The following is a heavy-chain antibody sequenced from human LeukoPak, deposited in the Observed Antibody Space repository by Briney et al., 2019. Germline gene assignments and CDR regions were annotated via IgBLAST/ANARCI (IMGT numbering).Heavy chain of an antibody. Sequence: GGPLRLSCAASGFSFADATMHWVRQVPGKGLEWVSGINWNSGTMGYADSVKGRFTVSRDNAKNSLYLQMNSLKTEDTALYYCAKGPYMDVWGKGTTVTVSS. CDR3: AKGPYMDV. V-gene: IGHV3-9*01. CDR2: INWNSGTM. CDR1: GFSFADAT. J-gene: IGHJ6*03.